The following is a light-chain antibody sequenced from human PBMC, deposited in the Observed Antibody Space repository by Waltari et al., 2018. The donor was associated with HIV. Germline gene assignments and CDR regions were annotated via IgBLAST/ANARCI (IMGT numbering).Light chain of an antibody. V-gene: IGLV3-10*01. CDR3: YSTDRSANRRSV. J-gene: IGLJ2*01. Sequence: SYELTQPPSVSVSPGQTARITCSGDALPKKYAYLYPHKSGPAPVLVIYEDSRRPSGIPEKFSGSRSVTMATLTISGAQVEDEADYYCYSTDRSANRRSVFGGGTKLTVL. CDR2: EDS. CDR1: ALPKKY.